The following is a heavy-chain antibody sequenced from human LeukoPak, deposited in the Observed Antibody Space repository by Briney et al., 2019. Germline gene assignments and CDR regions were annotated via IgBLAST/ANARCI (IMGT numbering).Heavy chain of an antibody. Sequence: ASVKVSCKASGYTFTSYGTSWVRQAPGQGLEWMGWISAYNGNTNYAQKLQGRVTMTTDTSTSTAYMELRSLRSDDTAVYYCARGSHTIAAAAYNWFDPWGQGTLVTVSS. D-gene: IGHD6-13*01. CDR3: ARGSHTIAAAAYNWFDP. V-gene: IGHV1-18*01. CDR2: ISAYNGNT. CDR1: GYTFTSYG. J-gene: IGHJ5*02.